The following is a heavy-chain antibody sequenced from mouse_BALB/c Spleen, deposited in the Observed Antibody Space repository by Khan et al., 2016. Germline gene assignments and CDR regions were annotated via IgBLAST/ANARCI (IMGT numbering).Heavy chain of an antibody. Sequence: EVQLQESGAELVKPGASVKLSCTASGFNIKDTNMHWVKRRPEQGLEWIGKIDPANGNSNFDPKFQGKATITADTSSNTAYLQLSSLTSEGTAVYYCASRTLTPRYFDVWGAGTTVTVSS. J-gene: IGHJ1*01. CDR2: IDPANGNS. CDR1: GFNIKDTN. V-gene: IGHV14-3*02. CDR3: ASRTLTPRYFDV.